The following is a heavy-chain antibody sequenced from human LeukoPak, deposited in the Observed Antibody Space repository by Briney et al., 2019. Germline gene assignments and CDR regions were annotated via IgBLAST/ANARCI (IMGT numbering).Heavy chain of an antibody. CDR1: GFTFSSYA. CDR2: TSYDGNNK. Sequence: GGSLRLSCAASGFTFSSYAMHWVRQAPGKGLEWVAVTSYDGNNKYYADSVKGRLTIPRDNSKNTLYLQVNSLRAEDTAVYYCAKGGKWDVTPFDYWGQGTLVTVSS. D-gene: IGHD1-26*01. CDR3: AKGGKWDVTPFDY. V-gene: IGHV3-30*04. J-gene: IGHJ4*02.